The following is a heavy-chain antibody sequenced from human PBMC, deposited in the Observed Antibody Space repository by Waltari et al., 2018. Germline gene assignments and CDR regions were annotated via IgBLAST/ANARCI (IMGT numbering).Heavy chain of an antibody. CDR1: GFTVSSNY. CDR2: IYSGGST. Sequence: EVQLVESGGGLIQPGGSLRLSCAASGFTVSSNYMSWVRQAPGKGLEWVSVIYSGGSTYYADSVKGRFTISRDNAKNSLYLQMNSLRAEDTAVYYCARDGSSWNNWFDPWGQGTLVTVSS. J-gene: IGHJ5*02. D-gene: IGHD6-13*01. V-gene: IGHV3-53*01. CDR3: ARDGSSWNNWFDP.